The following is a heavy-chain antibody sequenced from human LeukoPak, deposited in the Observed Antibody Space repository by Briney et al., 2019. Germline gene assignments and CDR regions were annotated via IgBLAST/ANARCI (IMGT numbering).Heavy chain of an antibody. CDR1: GFTFTNVH. J-gene: IGHJ4*02. D-gene: IGHD3-16*01. CDR2: IKSKTDGGTI. Sequence: WGSLSCTCSVSGFTFTNVHLGRARQAPGKGLEWVGRIKSKTDGGTIDYAAPVKGRFTISRDDSKNTLYLQMNSLKTEDTAVENCTGGSPNDPFDYWGQGTLVTVSS. CDR3: TGGSPNDPFDY. V-gene: IGHV3-15*01.